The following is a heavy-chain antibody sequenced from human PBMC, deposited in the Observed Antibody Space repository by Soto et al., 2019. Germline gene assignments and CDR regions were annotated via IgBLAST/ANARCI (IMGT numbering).Heavy chain of an antibody. CDR2: ISAYNGNT. CDR3: ARGGGTYDSGYYYGLDV. D-gene: IGHD1-26*01. Sequence: SVKVSCKASGYTFKTYGITWVRQAPGQGLEWMGWISAYNGNTNFAQKLQGRVTMIIDTSTSTAHMELRSLRSDDTAVYYCARGGGTYDSGYYYGLDVWGQGTTVTVSS. CDR1: GYTFKTYG. V-gene: IGHV1-18*04. J-gene: IGHJ6*02.